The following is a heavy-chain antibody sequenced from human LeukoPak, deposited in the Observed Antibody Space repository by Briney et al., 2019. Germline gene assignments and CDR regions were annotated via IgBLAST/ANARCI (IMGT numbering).Heavy chain of an antibody. V-gene: IGHV3-11*01. CDR3: AKDGVDYGIDP. J-gene: IGHJ5*02. CDR1: GFTFSDYY. D-gene: IGHD4-17*01. Sequence: GGSLRLSCAASGFTFSDYYMSWIRQAPGKGLEWVSYISSGGSTIYYADSVKGRFTTSRDNARNSLYLQMNSLRAEDTAVYYCAKDGVDYGIDPWGQGTLVTVSS. CDR2: ISSGGSTI.